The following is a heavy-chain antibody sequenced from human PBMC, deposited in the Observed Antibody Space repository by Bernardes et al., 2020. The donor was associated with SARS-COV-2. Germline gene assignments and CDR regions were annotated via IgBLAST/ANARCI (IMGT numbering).Heavy chain of an antibody. D-gene: IGHD4-4*01. CDR1: GFTFSSYA. V-gene: IGHV3-23*01. CDR3: AKVMTTVIWYFDS. CDR2: ISGSGGST. J-gene: IGHJ4*02. Sequence: GGSLRLSCAASGFTFSSYAINWVRQAPGKGLEWVSGISGSGGSTYYADSVKGRFTISRDNSKNTLNLQMSSLRAEDTAVYYCAKVMTTVIWYFDSWGQGALVTVSS.